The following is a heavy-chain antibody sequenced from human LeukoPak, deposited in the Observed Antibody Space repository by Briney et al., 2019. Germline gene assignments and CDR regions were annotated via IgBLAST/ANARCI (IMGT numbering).Heavy chain of an antibody. CDR1: GFIFTNYW. V-gene: IGHV3-7*01. J-gene: IGHJ6*02. CDR2: IKQDGIEK. Sequence: PGGSLRLSCAASGFIFTNYWMSWVRQAPGKGLEWVANIKQDGIEKYYVDSVKSRFTVSRDNAKNSLYLQMYSLRAEDTAVYYCARGLGNDVWGQGTTVTVSS. CDR3: ARGLGNDV. D-gene: IGHD7-27*01.